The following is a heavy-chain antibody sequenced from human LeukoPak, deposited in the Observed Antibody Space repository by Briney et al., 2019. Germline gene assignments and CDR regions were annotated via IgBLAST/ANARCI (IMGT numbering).Heavy chain of an antibody. V-gene: IGHV3-53*01. CDR2: VYSAGST. Sequence: GGSLRLSCAASGFTVSNNYMSWVRQAPGKALEWVSVVYSAGSTYYADSVKGRFTISRDNSKNTLYLQMNSLRAEDTAVYYCARHIPGYSSGLGYWGQGTLITVSS. CDR3: ARHIPGYSSGLGY. CDR1: GFTVSNNY. D-gene: IGHD6-25*01. J-gene: IGHJ4*02.